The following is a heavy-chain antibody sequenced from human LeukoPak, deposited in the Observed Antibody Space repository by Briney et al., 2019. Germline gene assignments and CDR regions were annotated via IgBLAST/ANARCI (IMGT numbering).Heavy chain of an antibody. CDR3: ASHTATVVTPAFDY. V-gene: IGHV3-11*01. J-gene: IGHJ4*02. CDR1: GFTFSDYY. CDR2: ISSSGSTI. D-gene: IGHD4-23*01. Sequence: GGSLRLSCAASGFTFSDYYMSWIRQAPGKGLEWVSYISSSGSTIYYADSVKGRFTISRDNAKNSLYLQMNSLRAEDTAAYYCASHTATVVTPAFDYWGQGTLVTVSS.